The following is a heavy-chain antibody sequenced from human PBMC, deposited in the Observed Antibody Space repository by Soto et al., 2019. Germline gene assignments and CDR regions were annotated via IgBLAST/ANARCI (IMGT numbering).Heavy chain of an antibody. J-gene: IGHJ6*02. V-gene: IGHV1-18*04. Sequence: QVQLVQSGAEVKKPGASVKVSCKASGYTFTSYGISWVRQAPGQGLEWMGWISAYNDNTNYAQKLQGRVTMTTDTSTSTAYMELRSLRSDDTAVYYCARASYSSSWYHHYYYGMDVWGQGTTVTVSS. CDR3: ARASYSSSWYHHYYYGMDV. CDR2: ISAYNDNT. CDR1: GYTFTSYG. D-gene: IGHD6-13*01.